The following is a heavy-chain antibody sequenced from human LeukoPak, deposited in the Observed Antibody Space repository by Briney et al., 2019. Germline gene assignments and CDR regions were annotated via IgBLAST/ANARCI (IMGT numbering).Heavy chain of an antibody. Sequence: GESLKISCQGSGYSFTSYWIGWVRQLPGKGLEWMGIIYPSDSGTTYSPSFQGQVTISADKSISTAYLQWSSLKASDTAVYYCARRGYTWNGPDYWGQGTLVTVSS. D-gene: IGHD1-1*01. CDR2: IYPSDSGT. V-gene: IGHV5-51*01. CDR3: ARRGYTWNGPDY. CDR1: GYSFTSYW. J-gene: IGHJ4*02.